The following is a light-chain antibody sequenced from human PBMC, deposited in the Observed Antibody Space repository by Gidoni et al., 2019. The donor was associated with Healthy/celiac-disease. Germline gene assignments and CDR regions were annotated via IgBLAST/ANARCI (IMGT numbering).Light chain of an antibody. CDR1: SSNIRINT. V-gene: IGLV1-44*01. Sequence: QSVLTQPPSASATPGQRVTISCSGSSSNIRINTVNWYQHLPGTAPKLLIYTNNQRPSGVPDRFSGSKSGTSASLAISGLQSEDEADYYCAAWDDSLNGVVFGGGTKLTVL. J-gene: IGLJ2*01. CDR2: TNN. CDR3: AAWDDSLNGVV.